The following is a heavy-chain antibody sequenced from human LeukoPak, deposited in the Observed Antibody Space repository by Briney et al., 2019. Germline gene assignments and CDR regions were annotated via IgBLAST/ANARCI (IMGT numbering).Heavy chain of an antibody. D-gene: IGHD3-22*01. J-gene: IGHJ3*02. Sequence: ASVKVSCKASGGTFSSYAISWVRQAPGQGLEWMGGIIPIFGTANYAQKFQGRVTINTDESTSTAYIEPSSLRSRDTAVYYCARDLSYYDSSGYYPHAFDIWGQGTMVTVSS. CDR1: GGTFSSYA. V-gene: IGHV1-69*05. CDR2: IIPIFGTA. CDR3: ARDLSYYDSSGYYPHAFDI.